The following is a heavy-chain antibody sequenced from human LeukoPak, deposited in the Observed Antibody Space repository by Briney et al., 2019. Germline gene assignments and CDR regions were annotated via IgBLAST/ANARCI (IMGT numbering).Heavy chain of an antibody. CDR3: ARGAYGSGSAYNWFDP. J-gene: IGHJ5*02. Sequence: SETLSLTCTVSGGSISSYYWXXIRQPPGKGXXXXXXIYYSGSTNYNPSLKSRVTISVDTSKNQFSLRLTSVNAADTAVYYCARGAYGSGSAYNWFDPWGQGTLVTVSS. D-gene: IGHD3-10*01. CDR2: IYYSGST. CDR1: GGSISSYY. V-gene: IGHV4-59*08.